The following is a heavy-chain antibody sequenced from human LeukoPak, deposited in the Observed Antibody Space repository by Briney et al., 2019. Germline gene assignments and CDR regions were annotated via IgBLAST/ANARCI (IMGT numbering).Heavy chain of an antibody. V-gene: IGHV4-59*08. CDR3: ARHRYWNWFDP. CDR2: IYYSGST. J-gene: IGHJ5*02. CDR1: GGSISSYY. Sequence: SETLSLTCTVSGGSISSYYWSWIRQPPGKGLEWIGYIYYSGSTNYNPSLKSRVTISVHTSKNQFSLKLSSVTAADTAVYYCARHRYWNWFDPWGQGTLVTVSS. D-gene: IGHD1-14*01.